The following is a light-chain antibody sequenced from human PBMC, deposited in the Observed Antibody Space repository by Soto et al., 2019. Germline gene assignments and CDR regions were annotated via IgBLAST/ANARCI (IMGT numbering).Light chain of an antibody. Sequence: EIVVPQSPATLSLSPGERATLSCRVSQNVGTYLGWYQQKPGQAPRLLIYEASNRATGIPARFSGSGSGTDFTPTISSIESKDCAVYCCQQCRNWAKFTFGPGTKVDIK. J-gene: IGKJ3*01. CDR1: QNVGTY. CDR3: QQCRNWAKFT. V-gene: IGKV3-11*01. CDR2: EAS.